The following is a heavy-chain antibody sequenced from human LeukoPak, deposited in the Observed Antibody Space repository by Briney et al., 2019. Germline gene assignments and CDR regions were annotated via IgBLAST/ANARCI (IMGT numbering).Heavy chain of an antibody. J-gene: IGHJ6*02. CDR1: GGSISSGGYS. CDR2: IYHSGST. D-gene: IGHD3-16*01. Sequence: SQTLSLTCAVSGGSISSGGYSWSSIRQPPGKGLEWIGYIYHSGSTYYNPSLKSRVTISVDRSKNQFSLKLSSVTAADTAVYYCARWGYGMDVWGQGTAVTVSS. V-gene: IGHV4-30-2*01. CDR3: ARWGYGMDV.